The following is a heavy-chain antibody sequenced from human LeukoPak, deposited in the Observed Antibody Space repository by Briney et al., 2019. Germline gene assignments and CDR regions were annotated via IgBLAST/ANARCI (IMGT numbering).Heavy chain of an antibody. CDR2: ISVSDEST. CDR1: GFTSSDYT. CDR3: ARDRYCVSTNCPYDC. Sequence: GGSLRLSCAASGFTSSDYTMNWVRQSPGKGLEWVSGISVSDESTYYADSVKGRCTISRDRSNNMLYLQMNSLRAEDTAVYYCARDRYCVSTNCPYDCWGQGTPVTVSS. D-gene: IGHD2-2*01. V-gene: IGHV3-23*01. J-gene: IGHJ4*02.